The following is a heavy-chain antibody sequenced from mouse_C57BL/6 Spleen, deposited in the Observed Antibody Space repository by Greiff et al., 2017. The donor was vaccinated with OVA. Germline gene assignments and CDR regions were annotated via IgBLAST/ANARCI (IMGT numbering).Heavy chain of an antibody. D-gene: IGHD1-1*01. V-gene: IGHV5-16*01. Sequence: EVQRVESEGGLVQPGSSMKLSCTASGFTFSDYYMAWVRQVPEKGLEWVANINYDGSSTYYLDSLKSRFIISRDNAKNILYLQMSSLKSEDTATYYCARGEYGSLDYWGQGTTLTVSS. CDR1: GFTFSDYY. CDR2: INYDGSST. CDR3: ARGEYGSLDY. J-gene: IGHJ2*01.